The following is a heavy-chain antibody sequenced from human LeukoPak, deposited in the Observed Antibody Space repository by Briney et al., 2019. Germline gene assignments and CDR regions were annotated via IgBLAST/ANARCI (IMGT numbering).Heavy chain of an antibody. D-gene: IGHD1-26*01. Sequence: PSETLSLTCTVSGGSISSYYWNWIRQPAGKGLEYIGRTYTGGSTNYNPSLKSRVTMSVDTSKNRFSLKLSSVTAADTAVYYCVGGTYYGGDSWGQGTLVTVSS. J-gene: IGHJ4*02. CDR3: VGGTYYGGDS. V-gene: IGHV4-4*07. CDR1: GGSISSYY. CDR2: TYTGGST.